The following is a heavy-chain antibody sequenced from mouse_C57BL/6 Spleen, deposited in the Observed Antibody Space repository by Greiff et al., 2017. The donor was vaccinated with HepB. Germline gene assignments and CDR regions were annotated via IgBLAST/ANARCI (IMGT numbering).Heavy chain of an antibody. CDR1: GYSNTSGYY. CDR2: ISYDGSN. CDR3: ATYYSNFY. V-gene: IGHV3-6*01. Sequence: EVKLVESGPGLVKPSQSLSLTCSVTGYSNTSGYYWNWIRQFPGNKLEWMGYISYDGSNNYNPSLKNRISITRDTSKNQFFLKLNSVTTEDTATYYCATYYSNFYWGQGTTLTVSS. D-gene: IGHD2-5*01. J-gene: IGHJ2*01.